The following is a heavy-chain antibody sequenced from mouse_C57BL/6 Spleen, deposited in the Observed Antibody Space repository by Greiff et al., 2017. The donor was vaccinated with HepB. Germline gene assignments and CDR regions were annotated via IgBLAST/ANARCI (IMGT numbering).Heavy chain of an antibody. V-gene: IGHV5-4*01. CDR2: ISDGGSYT. J-gene: IGHJ2*01. Sequence: EVQRVESGGGLVKPGGSLKLSCAASGFTFSSYAMSWVRQTPEKRLEWVATISDGGSYTYYPDNVKGRFTISRDNAKNNLYLQMSHLKSEDTAMYYCARGTIYYGLFDYWGQGTTLTVSS. CDR1: GFTFSSYA. D-gene: IGHD2-1*01. CDR3: ARGTIYYGLFDY.